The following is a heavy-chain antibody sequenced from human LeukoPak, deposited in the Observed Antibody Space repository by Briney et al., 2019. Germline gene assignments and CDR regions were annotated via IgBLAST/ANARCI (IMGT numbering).Heavy chain of an antibody. V-gene: IGHV4-34*01. J-gene: IGHJ4*02. CDR1: GGSFSGYY. CDR2: INHSGST. CDR3: ARGLRFMHSSSWIY. Sequence: SETLSLTCAVYGGSFSGYYWSWIRQPPGKGLEWIGEINHSGSTNYNPSLKSRVTISVDTSKNQFSLKLSSVTAADTAVYYCARGLRFMHSSSWIYWGQGTLVTVSS. D-gene: IGHD6-13*01.